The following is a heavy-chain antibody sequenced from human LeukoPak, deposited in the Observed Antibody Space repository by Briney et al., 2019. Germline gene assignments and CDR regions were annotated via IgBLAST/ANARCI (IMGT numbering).Heavy chain of an antibody. D-gene: IGHD3-16*02. J-gene: IGHJ4*02. CDR1: GFTFSNHW. CDR3: AIGDGLGELSSSFDH. CDR2: INRGGSRT. V-gene: IGHV3-74*01. Sequence: GGSLRLSCAASGFTFSNHWMHWVRQAPGKGLMWVSRINRGGSRTDYADSVKGRFIISRDNSKNTLYLRMNSLRTEDTAVYYCAIGDGLGELSSSFDHWGQGTLVTVSS.